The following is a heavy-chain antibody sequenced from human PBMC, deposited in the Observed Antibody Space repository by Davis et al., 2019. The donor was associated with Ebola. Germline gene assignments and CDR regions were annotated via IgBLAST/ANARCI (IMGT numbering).Heavy chain of an antibody. J-gene: IGHJ2*01. V-gene: IGHV4-4*07. CDR3: ARLSSYSNLSLLFYFYFEL. D-gene: IGHD2/OR15-2a*01. CDR1: GGSIASRGSINNYY. Sequence: SETLSLTCTVSGGSIASRGSINNYYWTWIRQPAGKGLEWIGRISTSGSTNYNPSLKSRVSMSIDTSKNQFSLNLNSVTAADTAVYYCARLSSYSNLSLLFYFYFELWGRGTLVTVSS. CDR2: ISTSGST.